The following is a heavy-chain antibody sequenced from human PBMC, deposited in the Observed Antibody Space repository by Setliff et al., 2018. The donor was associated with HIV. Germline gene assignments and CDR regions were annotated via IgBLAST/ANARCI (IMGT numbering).Heavy chain of an antibody. Sequence: ASVKVSCKATEYMILAYKMNWVRQAPGQGLEWIERISPNNGVAEYAPKFQGRVIMTLDTSISTAYLEIPRLTSDDAAVYYCARPRVFDSFDVWGQGTMVTVSS. J-gene: IGHJ3*01. V-gene: IGHV1-2*06. CDR3: ARPRVFDSFDV. CDR1: EYMILAYK. CDR2: ISPNNGVA.